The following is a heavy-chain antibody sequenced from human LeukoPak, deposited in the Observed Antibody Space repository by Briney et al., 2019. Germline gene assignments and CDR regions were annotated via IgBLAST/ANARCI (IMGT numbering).Heavy chain of an antibody. V-gene: IGHV1-69*04. CDR3: ARDSSSGWYMRWFDP. CDR2: IIPILGIA. Sequence: ASVKVSCKASGGTFSSYAISWVRQPPGQGLEWMGRIIPILGIANYAQKFQGRVTITADKSTSTAYMELSSLRSEDTAVYYCARDSSSGWYMRWFDPWGRESWSPSPQ. J-gene: IGHJ5*02. D-gene: IGHD6-19*01. CDR1: GGTFSSYA.